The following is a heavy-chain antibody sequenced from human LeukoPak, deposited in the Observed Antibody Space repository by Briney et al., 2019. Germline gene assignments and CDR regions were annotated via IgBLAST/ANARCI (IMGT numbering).Heavy chain of an antibody. CDR1: GGSLSSSSYY. J-gene: IGHJ4*02. CDR2: IYYSGST. D-gene: IGHD2-21*02. V-gene: IGHV4-39*01. CDR3: ASGAAYCGGDCPPGPVDY. Sequence: PSETLSLTCTVSGGSLSSSSYYWGWIRQPPGKGLEWIGSIYYSGSTYYNPSLKSRVTISVDTSKNQFSLKLSSVTAADTAVYYCASGAAYCGGDCPPGPVDYWGQGTLVTVSS.